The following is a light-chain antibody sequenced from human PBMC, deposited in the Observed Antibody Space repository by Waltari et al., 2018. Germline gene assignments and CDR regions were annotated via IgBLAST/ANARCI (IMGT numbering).Light chain of an antibody. CDR1: ALATKY. CDR2: EDR. J-gene: IGLJ2*01. CDR3: YSTGSSGDYRV. V-gene: IGLV3-10*01. Sequence: SYELTQPPSVSVSPGQTARITCSGDALATKYVYWYQQKSGQAPVVVIYEDRKRPSGIPERFSGSSSGPMATLTISGAQVEDEGDYYCYSTGSSGDYRVFGGGTKLTVL.